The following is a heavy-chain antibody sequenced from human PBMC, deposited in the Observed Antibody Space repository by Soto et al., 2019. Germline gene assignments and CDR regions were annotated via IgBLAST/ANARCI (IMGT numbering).Heavy chain of an antibody. D-gene: IGHD2-15*01. Sequence: GGSLRLSCAASGFTVSSNYMSWVRQAPGKGLEWVSVIYSGGSTNYADSVKGRFAISRDNSKNTLYLQMNSLRAEDTAVYYCAREGVVAASDWGQGTLVTVSS. V-gene: IGHV3-66*01. CDR2: IYSGGST. CDR3: AREGVVAASD. CDR1: GFTVSSNY. J-gene: IGHJ4*02.